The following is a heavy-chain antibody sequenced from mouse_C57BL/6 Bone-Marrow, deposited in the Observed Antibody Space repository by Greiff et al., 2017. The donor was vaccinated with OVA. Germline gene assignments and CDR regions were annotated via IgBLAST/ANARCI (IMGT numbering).Heavy chain of an antibody. J-gene: IGHJ4*01. Sequence: VQLQQPGTELVKPGASVKLSCKASGYTFTSYWMHWVKQRPGQGLEWIGNINPSNGGTNYNEKFKSKATLTVDKSSSTAYMQLISLTSEDSAVXYCAGGGYYVYAMDDWGQGTSVTVSS. V-gene: IGHV1-53*01. D-gene: IGHD1-1*02. CDR2: INPSNGGT. CDR1: GYTFTSYW. CDR3: AGGGYYVYAMDD.